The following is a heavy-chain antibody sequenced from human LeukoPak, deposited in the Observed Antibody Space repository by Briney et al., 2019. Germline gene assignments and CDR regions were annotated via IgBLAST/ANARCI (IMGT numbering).Heavy chain of an antibody. V-gene: IGHV3-74*01. CDR3: AANGYDLPFDY. CDR2: INSDGINT. D-gene: IGHD5-12*01. CDR1: GFTFSGAW. J-gene: IGHJ4*02. Sequence: GGSLRLSCTASGFTFSGAWMTWVRQAPGKGLVWVSRINSDGINTSYADSVKGRFTISRDNAKNTLNLQMNSLRAEDTAVYYCAANGYDLPFDYWGQGTLVTVSS.